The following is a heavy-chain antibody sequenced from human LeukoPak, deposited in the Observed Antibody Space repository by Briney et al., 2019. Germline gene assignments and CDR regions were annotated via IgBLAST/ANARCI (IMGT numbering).Heavy chain of an antibody. CDR1: GASIISGIYY. V-gene: IGHV4-39*01. CDR3: ARHKTGSGSYYPYYFDY. J-gene: IGHJ4*02. Sequence: SPTLSLTCTVSGASIISGIYYSGWLRQPPWKGLEWIERIYYSGSTSTNPCLKGRVNTSVDTSKNQFSLKLSSVTAADTAVYYCARHKTGSGSYYPYYFDYWGQGTLVTVSS. CDR2: IYYSGST. D-gene: IGHD3-10*01.